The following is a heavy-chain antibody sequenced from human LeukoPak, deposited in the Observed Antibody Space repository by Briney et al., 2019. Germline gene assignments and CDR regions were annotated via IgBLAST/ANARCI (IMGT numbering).Heavy chain of an antibody. J-gene: IGHJ6*02. D-gene: IGHD2-2*01. CDR1: GFTFSSYL. Sequence: PGGSLRLSCAASGFTFSSYLMNWVRQAPGKGLEWVANIKEDGSEKNYVDSVKGRFTISRDNAKNSLYLQMNSLRAEDTAVYYCARVPRYCSSTSCYFHGMDVWGQGTTVTVSS. CDR2: IKEDGSEK. CDR3: ARVPRYCSSTSCYFHGMDV. V-gene: IGHV3-7*05.